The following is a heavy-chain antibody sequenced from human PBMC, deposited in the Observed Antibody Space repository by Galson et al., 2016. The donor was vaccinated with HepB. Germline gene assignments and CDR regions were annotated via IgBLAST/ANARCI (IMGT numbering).Heavy chain of an antibody. CDR2: IYSGGDT. CDR1: GFTVSSND. Sequence: SLRLSCAASGFTVSSNDMTWVRQAPGKGLEWVSLIYSGGDTYYADSVKGRFTISRDNSKSTLFLQMNSLRADDTAVYYCATVGAGSSEFDYWGQGTLVTVSS. J-gene: IGHJ4*02. V-gene: IGHV3-53*01. CDR3: ATVGAGSSEFDY. D-gene: IGHD3-16*01.